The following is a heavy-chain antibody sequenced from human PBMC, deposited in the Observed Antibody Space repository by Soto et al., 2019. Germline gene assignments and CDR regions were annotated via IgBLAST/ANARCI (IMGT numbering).Heavy chain of an antibody. CDR3: ARVDRGTATTVVDAFDV. Sequence: QVQLQQWGAGLLKPSETLSLTCAVYGGFVSSGSYYWSWIRQPPGKGLEWIGEMSHSGGTQFNPSLESRVTISVDTSKNQFSLKMSSVTAADSALYYCARVDRGTATTVVDAFDVWGPGTMVTVSS. J-gene: IGHJ3*01. CDR1: GGFVSSGSYY. CDR2: MSHSGGT. D-gene: IGHD1-1*01. V-gene: IGHV4-34*01.